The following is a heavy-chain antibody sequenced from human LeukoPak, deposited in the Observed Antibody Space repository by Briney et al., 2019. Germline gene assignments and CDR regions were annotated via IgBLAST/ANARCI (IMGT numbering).Heavy chain of an antibody. CDR2: ISSSSSTI. D-gene: IGHD5-18*01. CDR3: ARDHLDTVMVTEFDY. Sequence: GGSLRLSCAACGFTFSSYSMNWVRQAPGKGLEWVSYISSSSSTIYYADSVKGRFTISRDNAKNSLYLQMNSLRAEDTAVYYCARDHLDTVMVTEFDYWGQGTLVTVSS. CDR1: GFTFSSYS. J-gene: IGHJ4*02. V-gene: IGHV3-48*01.